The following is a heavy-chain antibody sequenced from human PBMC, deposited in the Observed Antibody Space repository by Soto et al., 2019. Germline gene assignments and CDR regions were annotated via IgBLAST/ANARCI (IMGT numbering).Heavy chain of an antibody. V-gene: IGHV4-31*03. J-gene: IGHJ5*02. CDR1: GGSISTGGYY. CDR2: IYNSATT. CDR3: ARDPAP. Sequence: QVQLQESGPGLVKPSQTLSLTCTVSGGSISTGGYYWSWIRQHPGKGLAWIGYIYNSATTYYNPSLKSRVTISVDTSKNPFSLKLRSVTVADTAVYYCARDPAPWGQGALVTVSS.